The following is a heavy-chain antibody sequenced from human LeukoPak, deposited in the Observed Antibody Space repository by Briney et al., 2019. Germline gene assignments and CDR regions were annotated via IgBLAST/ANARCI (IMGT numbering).Heavy chain of an antibody. D-gene: IGHD1-20*01. CDR1: GFTFSHDW. V-gene: IGHV3-7*01. Sequence: GGSPRLSCAASGFTFSHDWMSWVRQAPGKGLEWVASIKQDGSGEHYVDSVKGRFTISRDNAKNSLYLHMNRLRAEDTAVYYCARDHYNWTPDQGYKVFDYWGQGSLVTVSS. CDR2: IKQDGSGE. CDR3: ARDHYNWTPDQGYKVFDY. J-gene: IGHJ4*02.